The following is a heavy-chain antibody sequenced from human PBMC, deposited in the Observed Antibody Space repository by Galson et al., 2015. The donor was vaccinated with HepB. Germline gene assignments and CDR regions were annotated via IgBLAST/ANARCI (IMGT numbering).Heavy chain of an antibody. V-gene: IGHV5-51*01. CDR3: ARLGSMDYLYYGMDV. Sequence: QSGAEVKKPGESLKISCKGSAYSFSSYRIAWVRQMPGKGLEFMGFIHPGDSDTRYSPSFQGQVSISADKSISTAYVQWSSLKASDTAIYFCARLGSMDYLYYGMDVWGQGTTLTVSS. CDR1: AYSFSSYR. J-gene: IGHJ6*02. D-gene: IGHD2/OR15-2a*01. CDR2: IHPGDSDT.